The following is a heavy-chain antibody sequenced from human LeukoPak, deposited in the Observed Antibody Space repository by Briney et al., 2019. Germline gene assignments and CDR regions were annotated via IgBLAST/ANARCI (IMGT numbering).Heavy chain of an antibody. J-gene: IGHJ6*02. D-gene: IGHD5-18*01. CDR1: GFTFSSYW. CDR3: ARDFRLPYYYYGMDV. V-gene: IGHV3-74*01. CDR2: INSDGSST. Sequence: GGSLRLSCAASGFTFSSYWMHWVRQAPGKGLVWVSRINSDGSSTSYADPVKGRFTISRDNAKNTLYLQMNSLRAEDTAVYYCARDFRLPYYYYGMDVWGQGTTVTVSS.